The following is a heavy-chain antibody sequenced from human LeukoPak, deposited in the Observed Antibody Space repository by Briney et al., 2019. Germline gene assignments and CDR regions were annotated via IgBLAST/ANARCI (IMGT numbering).Heavy chain of an antibody. J-gene: IGHJ4*02. CDR1: GFSFSSYW. CDR3: ARDEVGVTTEFDY. Sequence: GGSLRLSCEGSGFSFSSYWMTWVRQLPGKGPEWVANIRQDESERYFADSVKGRFTISRDNAKKSVYLQMNSLRVEDTAVYYCARDEVGVTTEFDYWGQGTAVTVSS. D-gene: IGHD1-26*01. V-gene: IGHV3-7*01. CDR2: IRQDESER.